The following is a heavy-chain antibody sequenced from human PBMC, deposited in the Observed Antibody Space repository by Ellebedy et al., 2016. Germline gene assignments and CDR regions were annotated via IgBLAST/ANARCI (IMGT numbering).Heavy chain of an antibody. V-gene: IGHV4-59*01. CDR3: ARDTTMSPYAFDI. D-gene: IGHD3-22*01. Sequence: SETLSLTCTVSGGSISSYYWSWIRQPPGKGLEWIGYIYYSGSTNYNPSLKSRVTISVDTSKNQFSLKLSSVTAADTAVYYCARDTTMSPYAFDIWGQGTMVTVSS. CDR1: GGSISSYY. CDR2: IYYSGST. J-gene: IGHJ3*02.